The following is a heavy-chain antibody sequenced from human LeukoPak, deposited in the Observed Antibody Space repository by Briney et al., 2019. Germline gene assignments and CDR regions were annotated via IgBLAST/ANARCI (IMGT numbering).Heavy chain of an antibody. D-gene: IGHD6-13*01. CDR2: IYYSGST. Sequence: SETLSLTCTVSGGSISSYYWSWIRQPPGKGLEWIGYIYYSGSTYYNPSLMSRVTILVDTSKNQFSLKLSSVTAADTAVYYCARALWYSSSSNWFDPWGQGTLVTVSS. J-gene: IGHJ5*02. CDR1: GGSISSYY. CDR3: ARALWYSSSSNWFDP. V-gene: IGHV4-59*08.